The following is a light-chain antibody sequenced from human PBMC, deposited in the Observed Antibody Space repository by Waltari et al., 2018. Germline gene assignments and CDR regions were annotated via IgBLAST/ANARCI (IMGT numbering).Light chain of an antibody. J-gene: IGKJ1*01. CDR2: LGS. V-gene: IGKV2-28*01. CDR1: QSLLHSNGYNY. Sequence: DIVMTQSPLSLPVTPGEQASTSCRYSQSLLHSNGYNYLDWYLQKPGQSPQLLIYLGSNRASGVPDRFSGSGSGTDFTLKISRVEAEDVGVYYCMQALQTPWTFGQGTKVEIK. CDR3: MQALQTPWT.